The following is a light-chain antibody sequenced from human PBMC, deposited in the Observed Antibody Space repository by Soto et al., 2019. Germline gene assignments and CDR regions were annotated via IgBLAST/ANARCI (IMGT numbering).Light chain of an antibody. J-gene: IGLJ3*02. Sequence: QSALTQPASVSGSLGQSISISCTGTSSDIGSYNLVSWYQQYPGKAPKLMILEVSERPSGVSNRFSGSKSSDTASLTISGLQAEDEADYYCCSYAGSGKVVFGGGTKLTVL. V-gene: IGLV2-23*02. CDR2: EVS. CDR1: SSDIGSYNL. CDR3: CSYAGSGKVV.